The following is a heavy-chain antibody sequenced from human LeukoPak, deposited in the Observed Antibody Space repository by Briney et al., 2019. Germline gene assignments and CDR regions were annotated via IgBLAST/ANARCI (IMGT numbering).Heavy chain of an antibody. V-gene: IGHV1-69*05. Sequence: SSVKVSCKASGGTFSSYAISWVRQAPGQGLEWMGRIIPIFGTANYAQKFQGRVTITTDESTSTAYMELSSLRSEDTAVYYCARRIVHGNSHGGTAASDIWGQGTMVTVSS. CDR3: ARRIVHGNSHGGTAASDI. CDR2: IIPIFGTA. CDR1: GGTFSSYA. J-gene: IGHJ3*02. D-gene: IGHD4-23*01.